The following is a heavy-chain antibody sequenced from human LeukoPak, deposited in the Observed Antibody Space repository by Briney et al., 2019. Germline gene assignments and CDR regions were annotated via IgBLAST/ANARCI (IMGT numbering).Heavy chain of an antibody. V-gene: IGHV4-59*01. CDR2: VHYSGNT. CDR3: ARMIAAAGTEYFDL. CDR1: GGSISNYY. J-gene: IGHJ2*01. D-gene: IGHD6-13*01. Sequence: SETLSLTCIDSGGSISNYYWSWIRQPPRKGLEWIGYVHYSGNTNYNPSLKSRVTISVDTSKNQFSLKLNSVTAADTAVYYCARMIAAAGTEYFDLWGRGTLVTVSP.